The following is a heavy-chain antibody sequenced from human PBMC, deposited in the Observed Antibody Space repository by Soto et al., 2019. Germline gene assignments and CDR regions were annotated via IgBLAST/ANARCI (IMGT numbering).Heavy chain of an antibody. J-gene: IGHJ5*02. V-gene: IGHV1-8*02. Sequence: ASVKVSCKASGYTFINYYISWVLQATGQGLEWMGWMNPGSGKTGYANKFQGRVTMTRDASTSTAHLELSSLTSEDTAVYYCARMASSGTLNWFDPWGQGTLVTVSS. CDR2: MNPGSGKT. CDR1: GYTFINYY. CDR3: ARMASSGTLNWFDP.